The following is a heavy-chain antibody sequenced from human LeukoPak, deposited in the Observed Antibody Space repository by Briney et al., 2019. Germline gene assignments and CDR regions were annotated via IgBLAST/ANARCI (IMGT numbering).Heavy chain of an antibody. Sequence: SETLSLTCAVSGGSISSYYWSWIRQPPGKGLEWIGYIYYSGSTNYNPSLKSRVTISVDTSKNQFSLKLSSVTAADTAVYYCARGVATRRGYYYMDVWGKGTTVTVSS. V-gene: IGHV4-59*01. D-gene: IGHD6-6*01. CDR1: GGSISSYY. CDR3: ARGVATRRGYYYMDV. J-gene: IGHJ6*03. CDR2: IYYSGST.